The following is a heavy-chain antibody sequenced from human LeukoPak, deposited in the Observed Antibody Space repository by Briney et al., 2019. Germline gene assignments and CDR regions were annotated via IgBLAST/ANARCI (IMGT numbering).Heavy chain of an antibody. CDR2: IYYTGST. V-gene: IGHV4-59*01. D-gene: IGHD6-19*01. CDR3: ATDTGSSGWYWFDP. J-gene: IGHJ5*02. CDR1: GGSLNTYY. Sequence: SETLSLTCTVSGGSLNTYYWSWIRQPPGKGLEWIGYIYYTGSTNYNPSLKSRVTISVDTSKNQFSLKLTSVTAAGTAVYYCATDTGSSGWYWFDPWGQGTLVTVSS.